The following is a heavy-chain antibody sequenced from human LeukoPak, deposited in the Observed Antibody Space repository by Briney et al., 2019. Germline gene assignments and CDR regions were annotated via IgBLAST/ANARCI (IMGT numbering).Heavy chain of an antibody. CDR1: GGSISSGGYY. D-gene: IGHD3-22*01. V-gene: IGHV4-31*03. CDR2: IYYSGST. J-gene: IGHJ4*02. Sequence: SETLSLTCTVSGGSISSGGYYWSWIRQHPGKGLEWIGYIYYSGSTYYNPSLKSRVTISVDTSRNQFSLKLSSVTAADTAVNYCARTTYYYASSGYYPRAFDYWGQGTLVTVSS. CDR3: ARTTYYYASSGYYPRAFDY.